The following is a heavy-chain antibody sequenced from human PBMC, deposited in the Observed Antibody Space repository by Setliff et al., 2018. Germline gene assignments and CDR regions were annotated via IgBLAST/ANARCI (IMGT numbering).Heavy chain of an antibody. CDR1: GGSISGYY. CDR2: IYYAGST. J-gene: IGHJ6*03. V-gene: IGHV4-59*08. CDR3: ARADSNTYYYYYYMDV. Sequence: SETLSLTCTVSGGSISGYYWSWIRQPPGKGLEWIGCIYYAGSTNYNPSLKSRVTISVDTSKNQFSLKLSSVTAADTAVYYCARADSNTYYYYYYMDVWGKGTTVTVSS. D-gene: IGHD4-4*01.